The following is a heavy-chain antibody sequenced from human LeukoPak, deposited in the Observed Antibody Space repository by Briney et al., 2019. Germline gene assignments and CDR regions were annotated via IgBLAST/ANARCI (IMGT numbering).Heavy chain of an antibody. CDR1: GFTFSNYD. D-gene: IGHD3-10*02. CDR2: IWYDGSNK. J-gene: IGHJ6*04. Sequence: GGSLRLSCAASGFTFSNYDMHWVRQAPGKGLEWVAFIWYDGSNKYYADSVKGRFTISRDNAKNSLYLQMNSLRAEDTAVYCCAELGITMIGGVWGKGTTVTISS. CDR3: AELGITMIGGV. V-gene: IGHV3-33*03.